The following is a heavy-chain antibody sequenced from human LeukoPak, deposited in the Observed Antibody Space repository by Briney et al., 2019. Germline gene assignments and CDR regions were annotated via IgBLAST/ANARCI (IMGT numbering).Heavy chain of an antibody. CDR1: GFTFSSYD. J-gene: IGHJ4*02. V-gene: IGHV3-33*01. Sequence: PGRSLRLSCAASGFTFSSYDMHWVRQASGKGLEWVAVIWYDGSNKYYADYVKGRFTISRDNSKNTLYLQMNSLRAEDTAVYYCATTYSAYCSSTSCYGRFDYWGQGTLVTVSS. CDR3: ATTYSAYCSSTSCYGRFDY. D-gene: IGHD2-2*01. CDR2: IWYDGSNK.